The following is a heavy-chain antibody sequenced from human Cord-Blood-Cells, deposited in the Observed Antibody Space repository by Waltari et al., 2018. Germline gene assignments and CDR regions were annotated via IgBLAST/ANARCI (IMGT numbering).Heavy chain of an antibody. V-gene: IGHV4-39*01. CDR3: AGHTRGGSPNWFDP. CDR2: IYYRVNT. D-gene: IGHD2-2*01. CDR1: GGSISSSSYS. Sequence: QLQLQESGPGLVKPSETLSLTCTLSGGSISSSSYSWGWNRQPPGTGLEWIGRIYYRVNTYNCPSLTSRVTISVDTSKNQFSLKLSSVTSADTAVYYCAGHTRGGSPNWFDPWGQGTLVTVSS. J-gene: IGHJ5*02.